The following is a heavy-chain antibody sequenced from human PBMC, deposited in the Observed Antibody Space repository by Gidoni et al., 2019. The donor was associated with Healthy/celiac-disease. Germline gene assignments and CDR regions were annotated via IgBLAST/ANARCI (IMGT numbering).Heavy chain of an antibody. D-gene: IGHD4-17*01. CDR3: SRFLHDYGDSYDAFDI. V-gene: IGHV3-15*01. Sequence: EVQLVESGGGLVKPGGSLRLSCAASGFTFSNAWMSWVRQAPGKGLEWVGRIKSKTDGGTTDYAAPVKGRFTISRDDSKNTLYLQINSLKTEDTAVYYCSRFLHDYGDSYDAFDIWGQGTMVTVSS. J-gene: IGHJ3*02. CDR2: IKSKTDGGTT. CDR1: GFTFSNAW.